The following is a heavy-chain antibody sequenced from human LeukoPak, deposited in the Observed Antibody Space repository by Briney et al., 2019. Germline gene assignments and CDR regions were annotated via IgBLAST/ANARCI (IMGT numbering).Heavy chain of an antibody. D-gene: IGHD1-1*01. V-gene: IGHV4-38-2*02. CDR2: IYHSGST. J-gene: IGHJ4*02. CDR3: ELVQLERRQYYFDY. CDR1: GYSISSGYY. Sequence: SETLSLTCTVSGYSISSGYYWGWIRQPPGKGLEWIGSIYHSGSTYYNPSLKSRVTISVDTSKNQFSLKLSSVTAADTAVYYCELVQLERRQYYFDYWGQGTLVTVSS.